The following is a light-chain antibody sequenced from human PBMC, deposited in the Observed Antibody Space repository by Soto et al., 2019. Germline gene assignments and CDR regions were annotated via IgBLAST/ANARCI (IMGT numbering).Light chain of an antibody. Sequence: AIQMTQSPSSLSASVGDRVTITCRASQGIRNDLGWYQQKPGKAPKLLIYAASSLQSGVPSRFSGSGSGTDFTLTISSLQPEDFAVYYCQQRSNWPRRFTFGPGTKVDIK. CDR3: QQRSNWPRRFT. V-gene: IGKV1-6*01. CDR1: QGIRND. J-gene: IGKJ3*01. CDR2: AAS.